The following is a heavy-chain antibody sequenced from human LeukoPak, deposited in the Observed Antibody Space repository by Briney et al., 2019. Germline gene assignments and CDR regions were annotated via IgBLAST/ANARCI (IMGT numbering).Heavy chain of an antibody. CDR3: ATYYDSAGFDFDY. CDR2: ISSSGSTM. V-gene: IGHV3-48*03. D-gene: IGHD3-22*01. CDR1: GFTFRSYE. J-gene: IGHJ4*02. Sequence: PGGYLRRSCAASGFTFRSYEMNWVRQAPGKGLEWVSYISSSGSTMYYADSVKGRFTISRDTAKNSLYLQMNSLRAEDTAVYYCATYYDSAGFDFDYWGQGTLVTVSS.